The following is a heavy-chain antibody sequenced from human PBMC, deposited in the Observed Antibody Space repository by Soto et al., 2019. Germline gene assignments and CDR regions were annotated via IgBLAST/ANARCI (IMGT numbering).Heavy chain of an antibody. J-gene: IGHJ4*02. CDR3: ARQSTGYSVEVDY. CDR1: GGSFANYY. CDR2: INYSGST. Sequence: SETLSLTCAVYGGSFANYYWNWIRQPPGKGLEWIGEINYSGSTDYNPSLESRVTISVDTSKNQFSLNLSSVTAADTAIYYCARQSTGYSVEVDYWGQETLVTVSS. D-gene: IGHD6-13*01. V-gene: IGHV4-34*01.